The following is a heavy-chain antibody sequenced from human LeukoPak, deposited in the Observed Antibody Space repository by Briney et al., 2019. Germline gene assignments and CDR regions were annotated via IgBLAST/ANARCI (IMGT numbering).Heavy chain of an antibody. J-gene: IGHJ4*02. CDR3: ARGRMTTVTTATLDY. CDR2: INHSGSA. V-gene: IGHV4-34*01. D-gene: IGHD4-17*01. CDR1: GGTFSDYY. Sequence: PSETLSLTCVVYGGTFSDYYWSWVRQPPGKGLEWIGEINHSGSAKYNPSLKSRVTISVDTSKNQFSLKLSSVTAADTAVYYCARGRMTTVTTATLDYWGQGTLVTVSS.